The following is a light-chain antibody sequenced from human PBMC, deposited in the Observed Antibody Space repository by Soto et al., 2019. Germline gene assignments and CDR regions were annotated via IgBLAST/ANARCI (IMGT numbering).Light chain of an antibody. CDR3: QQYGSSPWT. CDR2: GAS. CDR1: QSVSSCY. Sequence: EIVLTQSPGTLSLSPGERATLSCRASQSVSSCYLAWYQQKPGQAPRLLIYGASSMATGIPDRFSGSGSGTDFTLTISRLEPEDFAVYYCQQYGSSPWTFGQGTKLEIK. V-gene: IGKV3-20*01. J-gene: IGKJ1*01.